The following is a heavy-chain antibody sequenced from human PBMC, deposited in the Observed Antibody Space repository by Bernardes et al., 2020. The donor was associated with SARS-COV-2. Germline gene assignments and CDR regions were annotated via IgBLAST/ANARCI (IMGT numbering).Heavy chain of an antibody. V-gene: IGHV3-74*01. Sequence: GGSLRLSCAASGFSFSSYWIHWVRQAPGKGLVWVARINPDGSTINYADSVKGRFIITRDNAKNTLYLQMSSLRAEDTAVYDCATAGEGRFDYWGQGTLVSIAS. CDR2: INPDGSTI. CDR3: ATAGEGRFDY. J-gene: IGHJ4*02. CDR1: GFSFSSYW.